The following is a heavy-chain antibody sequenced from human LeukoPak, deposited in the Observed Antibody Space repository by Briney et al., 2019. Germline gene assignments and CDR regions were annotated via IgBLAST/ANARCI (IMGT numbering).Heavy chain of an antibody. Sequence: GGSLRLSCAASGFTFSSYNMNWVRQAPGTGLEWVSSISSSSSYIYYADSLKGRFTISRDNAQNSLYLQMNSLRAEDTAVYYCARDLDRSYRRALDYWGQGTLVTVSS. J-gene: IGHJ4*02. CDR3: ARDLDRSYRRALDY. D-gene: IGHD1-26*01. CDR1: GFTFSSYN. CDR2: ISSSSSYI. V-gene: IGHV3-21*01.